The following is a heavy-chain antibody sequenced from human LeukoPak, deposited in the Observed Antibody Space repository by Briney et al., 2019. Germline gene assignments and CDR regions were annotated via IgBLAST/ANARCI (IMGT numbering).Heavy chain of an antibody. J-gene: IGHJ4*02. CDR3: ATGLVVPAAHTKGGAVDY. Sequence: GASVKVSCKASGGTFTSYATSWVRQAPGQGLEWMGGILPIFGTANYAQKFQGRVTMTEDTSTDTAYMELSSLRSEDTAVYYCATGLVVPAAHTKGGAVDYWGQGTLVTVSS. CDR1: GGTFTSYA. D-gene: IGHD2-2*01. V-gene: IGHV1-69*06. CDR2: ILPIFGTA.